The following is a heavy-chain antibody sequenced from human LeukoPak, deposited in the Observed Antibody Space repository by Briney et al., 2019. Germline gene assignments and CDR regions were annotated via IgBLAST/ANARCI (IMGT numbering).Heavy chain of an antibody. V-gene: IGHV3-21*01. CDR2: ISSTSYI. D-gene: IGHD4-17*01. Sequence: GGSLRLSCAASGFTFSSYAMSWVRQAPGKGLAWVSFISSTSYIYNADSVKGRFTISRDNAKNSLYLQMNSLRVEDTAVYYCARGGLYGDYLDYWGQGTLVTVSS. J-gene: IGHJ4*02. CDR3: ARGGLYGDYLDY. CDR1: GFTFSSYA.